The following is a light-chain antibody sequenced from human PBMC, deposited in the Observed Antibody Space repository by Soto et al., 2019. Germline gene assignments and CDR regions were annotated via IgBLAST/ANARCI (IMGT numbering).Light chain of an antibody. CDR3: QQRNDWVT. V-gene: IGKV3-11*01. CDR1: QSIRNY. Sequence: EIVVTQSPGTLSLSPGERATLSCRASQSIRNYLAWYQQKPGQAPRLLIYDASNRATGIPARFSGSGSGTDFILTISSLEPEDSGVYYCQQRNDWVTFGGGTKVDIK. CDR2: DAS. J-gene: IGKJ4*01.